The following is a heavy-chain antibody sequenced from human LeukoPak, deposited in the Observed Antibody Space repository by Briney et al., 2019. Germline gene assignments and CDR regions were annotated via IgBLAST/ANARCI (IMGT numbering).Heavy chain of an antibody. J-gene: IGHJ4*02. CDR1: GYTFTGYY. CDR2: INPNSGGT. Sequence: ASVKVSCKASGYTFTGYYMHWVRQAPGQGLEWMGWINPNSGGTNYAQKFQGRVTMTRDTSISTAYMELSRLRSDDTAVYYCARAPSIVGATVVSDFDYWGQGTLVTVSS. V-gene: IGHV1-2*02. CDR3: ARAPSIVGATVVSDFDY. D-gene: IGHD1-26*01.